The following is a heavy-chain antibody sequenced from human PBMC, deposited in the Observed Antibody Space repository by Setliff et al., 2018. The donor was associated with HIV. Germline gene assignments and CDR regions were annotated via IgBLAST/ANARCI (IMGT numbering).Heavy chain of an antibody. J-gene: IGHJ4*02. V-gene: IGHV3-23*01. D-gene: IGHD1-20*01. Sequence: GGSLRLSCAVSGFTFSNYALSWVRQAPGKGLECVSVISDAGSTYHADPVRGRFTISRDNSKNTIYLQMNSLRAEDTAIYYCAKCQGYNWNDGKVAPFDYWGQGALVTVSS. CDR3: AKCQGYNWNDGKVAPFDY. CDR2: ISDAGST. CDR1: GFTFSNYA.